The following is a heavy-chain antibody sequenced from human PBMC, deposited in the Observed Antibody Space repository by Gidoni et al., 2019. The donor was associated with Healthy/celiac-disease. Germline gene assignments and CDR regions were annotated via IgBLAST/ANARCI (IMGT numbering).Heavy chain of an antibody. D-gene: IGHD1-26*01. CDR3: ARGGGSSPRRLFDY. CDR2: IKQDGSEK. J-gene: IGHJ4*02. Sequence: EVQLVESGGGLVQPGGSLRLSCAASGFTFSGFWMSWVRQAPGKGLEWVANIKQDGSEKYYVDSVKGRFTISRDNAKNSLYLQMNSLRAEDTAVYYCARGGGSSPRRLFDYWGQGTLVTVSS. V-gene: IGHV3-7*01. CDR1: GFTFSGFW.